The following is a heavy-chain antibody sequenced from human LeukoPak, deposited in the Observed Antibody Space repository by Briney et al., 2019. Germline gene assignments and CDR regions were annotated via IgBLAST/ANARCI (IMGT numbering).Heavy chain of an antibody. Sequence: PSGTLSLTCAVSGGXIGSSNWWSWVGQPPGKGMEWIGEIYHSGSTNYNPSLESRVSISVDKSKNLFSLKLNSVTAADTAVYYCARNANPTDAFDIWGQGTLVTVFS. J-gene: IGHJ3*02. CDR2: IYHSGST. CDR1: GGXIGSSNW. CDR3: ARNANPTDAFDI. V-gene: IGHV4-4*02. D-gene: IGHD2-2*01.